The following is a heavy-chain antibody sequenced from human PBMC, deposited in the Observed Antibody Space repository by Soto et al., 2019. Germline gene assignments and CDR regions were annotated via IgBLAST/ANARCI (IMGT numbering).Heavy chain of an antibody. CDR1: GGSISSSSYY. Sequence: SETLSLTCTVSGGSISSSSYYWGWIRQPPGKGLEWIGSIYYSGSTYYNPSLKSRATISVDTSKNQFSLKLSSVTAADTAVYYCARLNRYCSSTSCYTGVYNWFDPWGQGTLVTAPQ. V-gene: IGHV4-39*01. CDR2: IYYSGST. CDR3: ARLNRYCSSTSCYTGVYNWFDP. J-gene: IGHJ5*02. D-gene: IGHD2-2*02.